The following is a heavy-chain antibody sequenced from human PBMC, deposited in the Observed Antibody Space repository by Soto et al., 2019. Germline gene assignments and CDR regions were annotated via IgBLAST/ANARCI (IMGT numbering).Heavy chain of an antibody. V-gene: IGHV1-69*12. D-gene: IGHD6-6*01. J-gene: IGHJ6*02. CDR2: IIPIFGTA. Sequence: QVQLVQSGAEVKKPGSSVKVSCKASGGTFISYAISWVRQAPGQGLEWMGGIIPIFGTANYAQKFQGRVTITADESTSTAYMELSSLRSEDTAVYYCARELDSSSYYYYYGMDVWGQGTTVTVSS. CDR1: GGTFISYA. CDR3: ARELDSSSYYYYYGMDV.